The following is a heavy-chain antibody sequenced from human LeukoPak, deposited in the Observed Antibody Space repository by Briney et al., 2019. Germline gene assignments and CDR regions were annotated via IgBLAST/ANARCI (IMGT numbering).Heavy chain of an antibody. V-gene: IGHV1-24*01. CDR1: GYTFTSYG. D-gene: IGHD1-14*01. J-gene: IGHJ5*02. Sequence: ASVKVSCKASGYTFTSYGISWVRQAPGQGLEWMGGFDPEDGETIYAQKFQGRVTMTEDTSTDTAYMELSSLRSEDTAVYYCAINPAGRGFNWFDPWGQGTLVTVSS. CDR2: FDPEDGET. CDR3: AINPAGRGFNWFDP.